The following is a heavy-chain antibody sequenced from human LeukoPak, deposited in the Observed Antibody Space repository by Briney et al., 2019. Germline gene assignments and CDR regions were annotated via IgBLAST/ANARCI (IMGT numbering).Heavy chain of an antibody. CDR1: GYTFTSYG. CDR3: ARGVLRFLEWEYMDV. V-gene: IGHV1-18*01. D-gene: IGHD3-3*01. J-gene: IGHJ6*03. CDR2: ISAYNGNT. Sequence: GASVKVSCEASGYTFTSYGISWVRQAPGQGLEWMGWISAYNGNTNYAQKLQGRVTMTTDTSTCTAYMELRSLRSDDTAVYYCARGVLRFLEWEYMDVWGKGTTVTVSS.